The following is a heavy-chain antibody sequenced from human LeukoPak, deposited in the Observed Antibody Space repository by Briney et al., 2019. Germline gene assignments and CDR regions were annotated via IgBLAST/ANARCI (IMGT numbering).Heavy chain of an antibody. V-gene: IGHV4-39*07. CDR2: MSYGRMT. CDR1: GDSISSSSYY. Sequence: SETLSLTCSVSGDSISSSSYYWGWLRQPPGTGLEWIGSMSYGRMTYYNPSLKSRVAISVDTSKNQFSLKLTSVTAADTAVYYCARSRGWLQSHPLDYWGQGTLVTVSS. CDR3: ARSRGWLQSHPLDY. J-gene: IGHJ4*02. D-gene: IGHD5-24*01.